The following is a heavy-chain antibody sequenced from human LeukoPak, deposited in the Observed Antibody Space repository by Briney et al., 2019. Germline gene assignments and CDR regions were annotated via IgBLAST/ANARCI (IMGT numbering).Heavy chain of an antibody. CDR2: IYYSGST. Sequence: KASETLSLTCTVSGGSISSSSYYWGWIRQPPGKGLEWIGSIYYSGSTNYNPSLKSRVTISVDTSKNQFSLKLSSVTAADTAVYYCARRASGSYGNYYYYYMDVWGKGTTVTVSS. D-gene: IGHD1-26*01. CDR3: ARRASGSYGNYYYYYMDV. J-gene: IGHJ6*03. V-gene: IGHV4-39*07. CDR1: GGSISSSSYY.